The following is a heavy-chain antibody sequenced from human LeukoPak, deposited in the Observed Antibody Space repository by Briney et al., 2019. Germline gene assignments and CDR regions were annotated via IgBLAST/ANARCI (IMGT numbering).Heavy chain of an antibody. CDR3: ARYGSSGAFDY. J-gene: IGHJ4*02. CDR1: GGSISSSSYY. Sequence: PSETLSLTCTVSGGSISSSSYYWGWIRQPAGKGLEWIGRIYTSGSTNYNPSLKSRVTISVDTSKNQFSLKLSSVTAADTAVYYCARYGSSGAFDYWGQGTLVTVSS. V-gene: IGHV4-61*02. CDR2: IYTSGST. D-gene: IGHD6-19*01.